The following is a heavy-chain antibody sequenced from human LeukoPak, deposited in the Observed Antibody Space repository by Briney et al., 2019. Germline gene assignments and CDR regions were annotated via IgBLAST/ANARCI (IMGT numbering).Heavy chain of an antibody. J-gene: IGHJ4*02. Sequence: GGSLRLSCAASGFTFRSYWVRWVRQAPGKGLEWVANIKQDGSEKNYVDSVKGRFTISRDNAKNSLYLQMNSLRAEDTAVYYCASGLELDYWGQGTLVTVSS. CDR3: ASGLELDY. CDR1: GFTFRSYW. V-gene: IGHV3-7*03. CDR2: IKQDGSEK.